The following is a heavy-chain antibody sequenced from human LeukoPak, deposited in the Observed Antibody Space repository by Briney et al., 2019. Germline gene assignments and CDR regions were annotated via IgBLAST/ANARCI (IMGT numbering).Heavy chain of an antibody. CDR2: FNPENGNT. CDR3: AREHSSSWDQFDY. CDR1: GYTFTGYY. V-gene: IGHV1-18*04. D-gene: IGHD6-13*01. J-gene: IGHJ4*02. Sequence: ASVKLSCTASGYTFTGYYMHWVRQAPGQGLEWMGWFNPENGNTNYAQKVQGRVTMTADTSTSTSYMELRSLRSDDTAVYYCAREHSSSWDQFDYWGQGTLVAVSS.